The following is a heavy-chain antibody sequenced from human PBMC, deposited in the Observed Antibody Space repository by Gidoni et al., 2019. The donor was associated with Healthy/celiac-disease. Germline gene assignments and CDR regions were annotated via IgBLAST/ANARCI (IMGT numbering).Heavy chain of an antibody. CDR2: IYHSRST. J-gene: IGHJ6*03. CDR3: ASTPSYYYYYMDV. CDR1: GASISSRNW. V-gene: IGHV4-4*02. Sequence: HVQLHDSAPGLVKPSAPLSLPCAVSGASISSRNWSSWVRQPPGKGLEWIGEIYHSRSTNYNPSLKSRVTISGDKSKNQFSLKLSSVTAADTAVYYCASTPSYYYYYMDVWGKGTKVTVSS.